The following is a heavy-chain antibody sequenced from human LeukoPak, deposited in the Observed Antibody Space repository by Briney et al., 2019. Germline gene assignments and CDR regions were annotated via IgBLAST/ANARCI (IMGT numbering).Heavy chain of an antibody. D-gene: IGHD3-16*02. V-gene: IGHV1-2*02. J-gene: IGHJ4*02. CDR1: GYTFTGYY. Sequence: ASVKVSCKASGYTFTGYYMHWVRQAPGQGLEWMGWINPNSGGTNYAQKFQGRVTMTRDTSISTAYMELSRLRSDDTAVYYCARVYYDYVWGSYRPYFDYWGQGTLVTVSS. CDR2: INPNSGGT. CDR3: ARVYYDYVWGSYRPYFDY.